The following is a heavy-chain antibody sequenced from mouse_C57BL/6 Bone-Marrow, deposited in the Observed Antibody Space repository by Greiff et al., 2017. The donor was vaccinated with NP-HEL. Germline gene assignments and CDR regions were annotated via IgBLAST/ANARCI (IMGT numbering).Heavy chain of an antibody. J-gene: IGHJ3*01. CDR2: IYPRSGNT. V-gene: IGHV1-81*01. CDR3: ATPTGTGFAY. D-gene: IGHD4-1*02. Sequence: VQLQQSGAELARPGASVTLSCKASGYTFTSYGISWVKQRPGPGLEWIGEIYPRSGNTYYNEKFKGKATLTADKSSSTAYMELRSLTSEDSAVYFCATPTGTGFAYWGQGTLVTVSA. CDR1: GYTFTSYG.